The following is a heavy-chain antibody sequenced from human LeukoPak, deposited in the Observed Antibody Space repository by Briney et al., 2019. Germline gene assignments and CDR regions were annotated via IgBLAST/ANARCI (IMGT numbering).Heavy chain of an antibody. Sequence: ASVKVSCKASGYTFTSYDINWVRQATGQGLEWMGWMNPNSGNTGYAQKFQGRVTMTRNTSISTAYMELGSLRSEDTAVYYCARGGWGYSGYDAAYYYYGMDVWGQGTTVTVSS. CDR2: MNPNSGNT. V-gene: IGHV1-8*01. J-gene: IGHJ6*02. CDR1: GYTFTSYD. D-gene: IGHD5-12*01. CDR3: ARGGWGYSGYDAAYYYYGMDV.